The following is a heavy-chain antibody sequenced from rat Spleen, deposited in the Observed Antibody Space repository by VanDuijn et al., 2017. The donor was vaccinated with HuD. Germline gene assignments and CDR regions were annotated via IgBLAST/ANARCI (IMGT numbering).Heavy chain of an antibody. CDR2: ISPSGGNT. CDR1: GFTFSNYD. Sequence: EVQLVESGGGLVQPGRSLKLSCAASGFTFSNYDMAWVRQAPTKGLQWVASISPSGGNTYYRDSVKGRFTVSRDNAKSTLYLQMNSLRSEDTSTYYCARDNYDGTYYYGFAYWGQGTLVTVSS. V-gene: IGHV5S23*01. CDR3: ARDNYDGTYYYGFAY. J-gene: IGHJ3*01. D-gene: IGHD1-12*02.